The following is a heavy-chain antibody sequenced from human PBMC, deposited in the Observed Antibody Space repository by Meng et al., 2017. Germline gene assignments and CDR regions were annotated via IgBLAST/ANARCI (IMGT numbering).Heavy chain of an antibody. J-gene: IGHJ3*02. D-gene: IGHD1-1*01. CDR1: GYSISSGYY. CDR2: IFHSGST. Sequence: SETLSLTCSVSGYSISSGYYWGWIRQPPGKGLEWIGNIFHSGSTYYNLSLKSRVTISVDTSKNQFSLRVSSVTAADTAVYYCARDNWNDAFDIWGQGTMVTVSS. CDR3: ARDNWNDAFDI. V-gene: IGHV4-38-2*02.